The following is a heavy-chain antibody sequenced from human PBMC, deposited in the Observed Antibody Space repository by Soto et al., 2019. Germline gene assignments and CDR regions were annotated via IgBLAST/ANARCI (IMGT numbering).Heavy chain of an antibody. J-gene: IGHJ5*02. CDR1: GFTFSSYA. Sequence: EVQLLESGGGLVQPGGSLRLSCAASGFTFSSYAMSWVRQAPGKGLEWVSAISGSGGSTYYADSVKGRFTISRDNSKNTLYRQMNSLRAEDTAVYYGATGAAYCSSTSCPWGQGTLVTVSS. D-gene: IGHD2-2*01. V-gene: IGHV3-23*01. CDR3: ATGAAYCSSTSCP. CDR2: ISGSGGST.